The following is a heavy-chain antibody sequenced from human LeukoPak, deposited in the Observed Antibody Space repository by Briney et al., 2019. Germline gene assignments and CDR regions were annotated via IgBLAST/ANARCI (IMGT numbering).Heavy chain of an antibody. CDR2: TYYRSKWYN. V-gene: IGHV6-1*01. J-gene: IGHJ6*04. CDR1: GDSVSSNSAA. Sequence: SQTLSLTCALSGDSVSSNSAAWDWVRQSPSRGLEWLGRTYYRSKWYNDYAVSVKSLITINPDTSKNQFSLQLNSVTPEDTAVYYCARESDPDYGMDVWGKGTTVTVSS. D-gene: IGHD2-21*02. CDR3: ARESDPDYGMDV.